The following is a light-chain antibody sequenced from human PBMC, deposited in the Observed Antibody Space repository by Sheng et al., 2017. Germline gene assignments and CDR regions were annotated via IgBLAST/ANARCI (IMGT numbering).Light chain of an antibody. J-gene: IGKJ4*01. Sequence: EIVLTQSPDTLSLSPGERATLSCRASQSVTNTYLAWYQQKPGQAPRLLIYGASSRATGIPDRFSGSGSGTDFTLTISRLETEDFAVYFCQQYGSSPLTFGGGTKVEIK. CDR3: QQYGSSPLT. CDR2: GAS. CDR1: QSVTNTY. V-gene: IGKV3-20*01.